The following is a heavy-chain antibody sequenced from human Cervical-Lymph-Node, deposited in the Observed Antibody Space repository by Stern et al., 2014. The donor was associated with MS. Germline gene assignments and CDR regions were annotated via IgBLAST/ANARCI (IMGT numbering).Heavy chain of an antibody. CDR1: GFTFTSSA. CDR2: VDVGSGNT. Sequence: QLVESGPEVKKPGTSVKVSCKASGFTFTSSAVQWVRQARGERLELIGWVDVGSGNTNYAQKFQERVTITRDISTSTAYMELSSLRSEDTAVYYCAAEPMYYSDSVGAFDIWGQGTMVTVSS. CDR3: AAEPMYYSDSVGAFDI. J-gene: IGHJ3*02. D-gene: IGHD3-22*01. V-gene: IGHV1-58*01.